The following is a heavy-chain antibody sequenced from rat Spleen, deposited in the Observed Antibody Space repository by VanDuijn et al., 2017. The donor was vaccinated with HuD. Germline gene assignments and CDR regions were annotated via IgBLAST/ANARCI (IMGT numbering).Heavy chain of an antibody. V-gene: IGHV5S14*01. Sequence: EVQLVESGGGLVQPGRSLKLSCAASGFTFSNSGMAWVRQTPTKGLEWVASISPGSDNTYYRDSVKGRFTISRDNARNNQYLQMDSLRSEDTATYYWSRPYNNFVDYWGQGVMVTVSS. CDR2: ISPGSDNT. CDR1: GFTFSNSG. J-gene: IGHJ2*01. CDR3: SRPYNNFVDY. D-gene: IGHD1-10*01.